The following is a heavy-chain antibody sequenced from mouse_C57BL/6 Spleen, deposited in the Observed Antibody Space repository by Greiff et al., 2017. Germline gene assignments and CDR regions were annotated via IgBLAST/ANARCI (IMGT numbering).Heavy chain of an antibody. CDR2: INPNNGGT. J-gene: IGHJ4*01. CDR3: ARYDSNYPYYAMDY. D-gene: IGHD2-5*01. V-gene: IGHV1-26*01. Sequence: EVQLQQSGPELVKPGASVKISCKASGYTFTDYYMNWVKQSHGKSLEWIGDINPNNGGTSYNQKFKGKATLTVDKSSSTAYMELRSLTSEDSAVYYCARYDSNYPYYAMDYWGQGTSVTVSS. CDR1: GYTFTDYY.